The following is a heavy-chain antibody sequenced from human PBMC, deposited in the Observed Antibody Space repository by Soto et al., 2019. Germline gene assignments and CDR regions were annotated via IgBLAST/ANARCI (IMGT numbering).Heavy chain of an antibody. J-gene: IGHJ3*02. CDR2: ISTNSGQT. D-gene: IGHD3-10*01. Sequence: QVQLAQSGAEVKTPGAAVKVSCRTSGYTFITYGISWVRQAPGQGLEWMGWISTNSGQTNYGEKFQNRVSLTTDGSTRTVYMELKSLTSDDTATYYCAREVVWGITLDRGAVARGFDIWGQGTTVVVSS. CDR1: GYTFITYG. CDR3: AREVVWGITLDRGAVARGFDI. V-gene: IGHV1-18*01.